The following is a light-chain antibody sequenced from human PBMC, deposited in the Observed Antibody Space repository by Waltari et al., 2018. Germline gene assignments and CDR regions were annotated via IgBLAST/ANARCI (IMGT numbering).Light chain of an antibody. Sequence: QLVLTQSPSASASLGASVKLTCTLSSGHSSNIVAWHQQQPEKGPRVLLKVNSDGSHSKGDGIPDRFSGSSSGAERYLTISTVQSEDEAVYYCQTGGHGTWVFGGGTKLTVL. V-gene: IGLV4-69*02. CDR3: QTGGHGTWV. CDR1: SGHSSNI. CDR2: VNSDGSH. J-gene: IGLJ3*02.